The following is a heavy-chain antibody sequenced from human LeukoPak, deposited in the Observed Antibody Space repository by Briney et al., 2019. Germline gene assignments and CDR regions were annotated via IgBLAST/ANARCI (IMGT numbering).Heavy chain of an antibody. Sequence: GGSLRLSCAASGFTLNTYWMNWVRQAPGKGLVWVSRINSDGSSLTYADSVKGRLTVSRDNAKNTLYLQMNSLRAEDTAVYYCTRDLRMDYYYVDYYYYGMDVWGQGTTVTVSS. CDR2: INSDGSSL. CDR3: TRDLRMDYYYVDYYYYGMDV. CDR1: GFTLNTYW. V-gene: IGHV3-74*03. J-gene: IGHJ6*02. D-gene: IGHD3-10*02.